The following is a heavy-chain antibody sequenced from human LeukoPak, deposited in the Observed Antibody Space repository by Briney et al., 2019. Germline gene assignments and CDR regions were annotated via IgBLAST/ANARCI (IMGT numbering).Heavy chain of an antibody. CDR2: INPGDTNI. J-gene: IGHJ4*02. Sequence: GESLKISCKASGYRFTNYWIGWVRQMPGKGLEWVAMINPGDTNIAYSPSFQGQVTISADRSITTAYLQWSSLKASDTAMYYCARPRRAERDEDFWGQGTLVTVSS. CDR1: GYRFTNYW. CDR3: ARPRRAERDEDF. D-gene: IGHD1-1*01. V-gene: IGHV5-51*01.